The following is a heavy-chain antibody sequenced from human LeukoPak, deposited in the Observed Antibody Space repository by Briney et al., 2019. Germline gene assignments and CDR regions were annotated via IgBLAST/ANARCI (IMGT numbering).Heavy chain of an antibody. D-gene: IGHD2-15*01. CDR1: GFTFSSYE. V-gene: IGHV3-48*03. CDR3: ARQKGYCSGGSCYGWFDP. Sequence: GGSLRLSCAASGFTFSSYEMNWVRQAPGKGLEWVSYISSSGSTIYYADSVKGRFTTSRDNAKNSLYLQMNSLRAEDTAVYYCARQKGYCSGGSCYGWFDPWGQGTLVTVSS. J-gene: IGHJ5*02. CDR2: ISSSGSTI.